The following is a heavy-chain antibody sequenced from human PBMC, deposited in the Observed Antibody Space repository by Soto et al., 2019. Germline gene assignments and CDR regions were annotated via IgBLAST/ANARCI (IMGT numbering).Heavy chain of an antibody. CDR2: VYHNGLT. J-gene: IGHJ4*02. CDR3: ARDAAVPGETDRFDY. V-gene: IGHV4-4*02. CDR1: GASISSNLW. D-gene: IGHD6-19*01. Sequence: QVQLQESGPGLVKPSGTLSLTCVVSGASISSNLWWSWVRQPPGKGLEWIGEVYHNGLTNYNSSLRSRVTMSVDTSKNQFSLKLTSVTAADTASYYCARDAAVPGETDRFDYWGQGILVTVSS.